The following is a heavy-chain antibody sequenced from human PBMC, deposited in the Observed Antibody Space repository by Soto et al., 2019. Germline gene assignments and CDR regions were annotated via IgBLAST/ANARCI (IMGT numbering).Heavy chain of an antibody. CDR3: ARDSIPLGPILLPGIAVAGTGPNWFDP. CDR1: GYTFTSYA. D-gene: IGHD6-19*01. Sequence: ASVKVSCKASGYTFTSYAMHWVRQAPGQRLEWMGWINAGNGNTKYSQKFQGRVTITRDTSASTAYMELSSLRSEDTAVYYCARDSIPLGPILLPGIAVAGTGPNWFDPWGQGTLVTVSS. J-gene: IGHJ5*02. V-gene: IGHV1-3*01. CDR2: INAGNGNT.